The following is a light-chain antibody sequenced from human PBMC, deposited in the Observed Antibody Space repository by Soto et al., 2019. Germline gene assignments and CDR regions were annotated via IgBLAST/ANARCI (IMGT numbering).Light chain of an antibody. V-gene: IGLV2-14*01. CDR2: EVS. J-gene: IGLJ2*01. CDR3: SSYTMRTTII. CDR1: NNDVGAHNL. Sequence: QSVLTQPASVSGSPGQSITISCTGTNNDVGAHNLVSWYQHHPGKAPRLIISEVSNRPSGVSNRFSASKSGNTASLTISGLQAEDEADYYCSSYTMRTTIIFGRGTKLTVL.